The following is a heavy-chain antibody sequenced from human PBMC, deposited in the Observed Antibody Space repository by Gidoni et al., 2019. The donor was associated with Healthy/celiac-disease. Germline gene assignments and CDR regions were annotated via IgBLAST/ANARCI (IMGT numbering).Heavy chain of an antibody. CDR2: INAGNGNT. J-gene: IGHJ6*03. CDR1: GYTFTSYA. V-gene: IGHV1-3*01. Sequence: QVQLVQSGAEVKKPGASVKVSCKASGYTFTSYAIHWVRQAPGQRLEWMGWINAGNGNTKYSQKCQGRVTITRDTSASTAYMELSSLRSEDTAVYYCARDGVVVPAAIGLPNYYYYYYMDVWGKGTTVTVSS. D-gene: IGHD2-2*01. CDR3: ARDGVVVPAAIGLPNYYYYYYMDV.